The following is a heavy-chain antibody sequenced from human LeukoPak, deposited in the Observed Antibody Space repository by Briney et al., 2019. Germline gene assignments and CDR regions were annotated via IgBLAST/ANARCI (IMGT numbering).Heavy chain of an antibody. CDR1: GYTFTSYG. CDR3: TRESTPYGGYAYYFDY. D-gene: IGHD5-12*01. Sequence: ASVKVSCKASGYTFTSYGISWVRQAPGQGLEWMGWISGYNGHTNYAQKLEGRVTMTTDTYTSTAYMELRSLRSDDTAVYYCTRESTPYGGYAYYFDYWGQGTLVTVSS. CDR2: ISGYNGHT. V-gene: IGHV1-18*01. J-gene: IGHJ4*02.